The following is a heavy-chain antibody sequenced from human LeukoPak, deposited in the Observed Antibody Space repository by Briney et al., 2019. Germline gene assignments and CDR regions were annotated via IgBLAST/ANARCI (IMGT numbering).Heavy chain of an antibody. D-gene: IGHD3-22*01. V-gene: IGHV1-69*04. Sequence: ASVKVSCKASGGTFSSYAISWVRQAPGQGLEWMGRIIPILGKANYAQKFQGRVTITADKSTSTAYMELSSLRSEDTAVYYCARKGYYYDSSGYYYFDYWGQGTLVTVSS. CDR1: GGTFSSYA. CDR2: IIPILGKA. J-gene: IGHJ4*02. CDR3: ARKGYYYDSSGYYYFDY.